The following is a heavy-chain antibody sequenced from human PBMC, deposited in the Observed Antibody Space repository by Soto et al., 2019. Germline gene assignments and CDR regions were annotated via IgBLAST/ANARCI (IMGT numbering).Heavy chain of an antibody. V-gene: IGHV4-59*01. J-gene: IGHJ6*02. CDR1: GGSISSYY. D-gene: IGHD3-9*01. CDR3: ARDKGRYDSGMDV. Sequence: NPSETLSLTCTVSGGSISSYYWSWIRQPPGKGLEWIGYIFYSGSTKYNPSLKSRVTISVDTSKTHFSLNLSSVTAADTAVYYCARDKGRYDSGMDVWGQGTTVTVSS. CDR2: IFYSGST.